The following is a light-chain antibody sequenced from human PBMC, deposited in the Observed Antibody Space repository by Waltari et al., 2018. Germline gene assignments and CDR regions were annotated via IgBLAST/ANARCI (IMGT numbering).Light chain of an antibody. Sequence: DIVMTQTPLSSPVTLGQPASISCRSSQSLLHSDGNTYLSWLQLRPGQPPRLLIYKISTRFSGVPDRFSGSGAGTDFTLKISMVEAEDVGVYYCMQATQFPLTFGGGTKVEIK. CDR2: KIS. V-gene: IGKV2-24*01. CDR3: MQATQFPLT. CDR1: QSLLHSDGNTY. J-gene: IGKJ4*01.